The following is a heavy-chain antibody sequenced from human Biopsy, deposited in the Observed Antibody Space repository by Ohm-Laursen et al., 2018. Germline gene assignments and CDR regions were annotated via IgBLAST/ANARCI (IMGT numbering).Heavy chain of an antibody. CDR3: ARGGFFAYSTFDY. D-gene: IGHD4-11*01. CDR1: GFTFSDYY. J-gene: IGHJ4*02. Sequence: SLRLSCSASGFTFSDYYMEWVRQAPGKGLLWVSRIKRDGTTTDYAESVKGRFTISRDNAKNTLYLQMNSLRAEDTAVYYCARGGFFAYSTFDYWGQGALVTVSS. CDR2: IKRDGTTT. V-gene: IGHV3-74*01.